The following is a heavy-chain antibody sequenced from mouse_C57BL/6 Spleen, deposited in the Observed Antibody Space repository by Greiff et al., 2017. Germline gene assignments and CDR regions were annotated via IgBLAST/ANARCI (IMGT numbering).Heavy chain of an antibody. J-gene: IGHJ2*01. D-gene: IGHD4-1*01. CDR3: ARKLGLFDY. Sequence: VQLQQSGPELVKPGASVKISCKASGYTFTDYYMNWVKQSQGKSLEWIGDINPNNGGTSYNQKFKGKATLTVDKSSSTAYMELRSLTSEDSAVYYCARKLGLFDYWGQGTTLTVSS. CDR2: INPNNGGT. CDR1: GYTFTDYY. V-gene: IGHV1-26*01.